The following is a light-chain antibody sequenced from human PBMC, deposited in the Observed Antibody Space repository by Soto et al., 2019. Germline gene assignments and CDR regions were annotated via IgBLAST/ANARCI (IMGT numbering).Light chain of an antibody. J-gene: IGKJ1*01. CDR3: QQYYSSPPT. Sequence: IVMTQSPDSLAVSLGERATFNCKSSQSVLSSSNSRNYLAWYQQKPRQPPKLLIYWASTRESGVPDRFSGSGSGTDFTLTISNLQAEDVAVYYCQQYYSSPPTFGQGTKVEL. CDR2: WAS. V-gene: IGKV4-1*01. CDR1: QSVLSSSNSRNY.